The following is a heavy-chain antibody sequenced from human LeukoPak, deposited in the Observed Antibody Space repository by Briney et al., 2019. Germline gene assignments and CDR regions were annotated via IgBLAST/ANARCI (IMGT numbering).Heavy chain of an antibody. J-gene: IGHJ4*02. CDR2: ISSSSSYI. D-gene: IGHD6-13*01. V-gene: IGHV3-21*01. Sequence: NTGGSLRLSCAASGFTFSSYSMNWVRQAPGKGLEWVSSISSSSSYIYYADSVKGRFTISRDNAKNSLYLQMNSLRAEDTAVYYCATSSSSWSPYFDYWGQGTLVTVSS. CDR1: GFTFSSYS. CDR3: ATSSSSWSPYFDY.